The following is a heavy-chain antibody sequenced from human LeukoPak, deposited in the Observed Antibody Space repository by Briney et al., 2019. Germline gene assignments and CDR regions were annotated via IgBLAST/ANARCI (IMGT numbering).Heavy chain of an antibody. CDR2: ISSSGSTI. D-gene: IGHD3-3*01. CDR1: GFTFSSYE. J-gene: IGHJ4*02. Sequence: GGSLRLSCAASGFTFSSYEMNWVRQAPGKGLEWVSYISSSGSTIYYADSVKGRFTISRDNAKNSLYLQMNSLRAEDTAVYYCAREEWSTGNFDYWGQGTLVTVSS. V-gene: IGHV3-48*03. CDR3: AREEWSTGNFDY.